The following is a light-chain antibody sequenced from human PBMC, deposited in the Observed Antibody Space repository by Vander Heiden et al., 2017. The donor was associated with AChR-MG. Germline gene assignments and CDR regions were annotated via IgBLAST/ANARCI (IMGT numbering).Light chain of an antibody. CDR3: GTWETSRSAWL. J-gene: IGLJ3*02. CDR2: DNN. V-gene: IGLV1-51*01. Sequence: QSVLTQPPSASAAPGQKATHTCAGSCSNIGYNDVSGYQQYPGPAPKLLIHDNNKRPSGIPDRFSVSKSSTAATVDITGLQTGDEADYYCGTWETSRSAWLFGGGTKLTVL. CDR1: CSNIGYND.